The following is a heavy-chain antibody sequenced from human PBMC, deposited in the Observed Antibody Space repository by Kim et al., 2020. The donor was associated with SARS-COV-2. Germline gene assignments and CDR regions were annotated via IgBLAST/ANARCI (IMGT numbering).Heavy chain of an antibody. CDR1: GFTFSNYW. CDR2: IYNDGSII. J-gene: IGHJ4*02. V-gene: IGHV3-74*01. D-gene: IGHD1-1*01. Sequence: GGSLRLSCAASGFTFSNYWMHWVRQAPEKGLVWVSRIYNDGSIISYADSVRGRFTISRDNDKNTVYLQINSLRGEDTAIYYCARGGLQGGTTKDYWGQGTLVTVSS. CDR3: ARGGLQGGTTKDY.